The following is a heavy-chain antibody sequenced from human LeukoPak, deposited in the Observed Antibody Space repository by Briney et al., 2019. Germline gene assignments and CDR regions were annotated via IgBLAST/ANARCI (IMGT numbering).Heavy chain of an antibody. J-gene: IGHJ4*02. CDR1: GYTQSQVW. D-gene: IGHD3-9*01. CDR3: NVDWDQRVH. Sequence: GGSLRLSCTASGYTQSQVWARWLRQAPGKGPEWVGRIKSKTDGGAVDYAAPVKDRFTISRDDSDNTLFLQVNSLKTEDTAVYYCNVDWDQRVHWGQGTPITVSS. V-gene: IGHV3-15*01. CDR2: IKSKTDGGAV.